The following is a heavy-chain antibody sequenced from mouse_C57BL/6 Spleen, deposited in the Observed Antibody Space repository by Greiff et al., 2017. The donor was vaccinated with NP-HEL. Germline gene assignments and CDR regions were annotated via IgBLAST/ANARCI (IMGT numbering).Heavy chain of an antibody. D-gene: IGHD1-1*01. CDR3: ARFYYERGFAY. CDR1: GYAFSSSW. V-gene: IGHV1-82*01. Sequence: VQLQQSGPELVKPGASVKISCKASGYAFSSSWMNWVKQRPGKGLEWIGRIYPGDGDTNYNGKFKGKATLTADKSSSTAYMQLSSLTSEDSAVYFCARFYYERGFAYWGQGTLVTVSA. CDR2: IYPGDGDT. J-gene: IGHJ3*01.